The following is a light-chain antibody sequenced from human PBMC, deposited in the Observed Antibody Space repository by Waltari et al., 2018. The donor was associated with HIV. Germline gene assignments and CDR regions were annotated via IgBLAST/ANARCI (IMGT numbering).Light chain of an antibody. V-gene: IGLV2-11*01. J-gene: IGLJ3*02. CDR2: DVT. CDR1: SSAVGSYNY. CDR3: CSYAASYTRV. Sequence: QSALTQPRSVSGSPGQSVTVSCTGTSSAVGSYNYVSWYQQHPGKAPKLIIYDVTKRPSGVPDRFAGSKSGNTASLTISGLQSEDEADYYCCSYAASYTRVFGGGTKLTVL.